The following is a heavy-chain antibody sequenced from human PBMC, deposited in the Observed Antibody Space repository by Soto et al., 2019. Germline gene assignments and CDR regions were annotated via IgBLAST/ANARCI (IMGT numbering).Heavy chain of an antibody. CDR3: TRRVAGTRDAFDI. V-gene: IGHV3-73*01. Sequence: HPGGSLRLSCAASGFTFSGSAMHWVRQASGKGLEWVGRIRSKANSYATAYAASVKGRFTISRDDSKNTAYLQMNSLKTEDTAVYYCTRRVAGTRDAFDIWGQGTMVTVSS. CDR2: IRSKANSYAT. D-gene: IGHD6-19*01. CDR1: GFTFSGSA. J-gene: IGHJ3*02.